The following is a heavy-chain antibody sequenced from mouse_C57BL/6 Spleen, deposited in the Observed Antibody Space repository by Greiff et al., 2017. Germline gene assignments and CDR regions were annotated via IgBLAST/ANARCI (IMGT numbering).Heavy chain of an antibody. J-gene: IGHJ2*01. CDR2: IHPNSGST. Sequence: QVHVKQPGAELVKPGASVKLSCKASGYTFTSYWMHWVKQRPGQGLEWIGMIHPNSGSTNYNEKFKSKATLTVDKSSSTAYMQLSSLTSEDSAVYYCARGGRGDYFDYWGQGTTLTVSA. CDR3: ARGGRGDYFDY. V-gene: IGHV1-64*01. CDR1: GYTFTSYW.